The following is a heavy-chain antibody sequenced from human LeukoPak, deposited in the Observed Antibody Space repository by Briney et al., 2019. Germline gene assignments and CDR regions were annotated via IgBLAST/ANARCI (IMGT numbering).Heavy chain of an antibody. CDR2: MNSDGSIT. CDR3: ARAGYYRFDY. D-gene: IGHD3-10*01. Sequence: PGGSLRLSCAASGFTFSSSWMHWVRQVPGKGLEWVSRMNSDGSITNYADSVKGRFTISRDNAKNTLYLQMNSLRAEDTAVYYCARAGYYRFDYWGQGSLVTVSS. J-gene: IGHJ4*02. CDR1: GFTFSSSW. V-gene: IGHV3-74*01.